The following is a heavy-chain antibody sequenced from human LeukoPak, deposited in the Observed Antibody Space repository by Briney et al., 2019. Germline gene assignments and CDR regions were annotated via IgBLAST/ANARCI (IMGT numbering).Heavy chain of an antibody. CDR2: INHSGST. V-gene: IGHV4-34*01. CDR3: ARDLLNEGNHLDY. CDR1: GGSFSGYY. J-gene: IGHJ4*02. Sequence: SETLSLTCAVYGGSFSGYYWSWIRQPPGKGLEWIGEINHSGSTNYNPSLKSRVTISVDTSKNQFTLKLSSVTAADTAVYYCARDLLNEGNHLDYWGQGTLVTVSS. D-gene: IGHD4-23*01.